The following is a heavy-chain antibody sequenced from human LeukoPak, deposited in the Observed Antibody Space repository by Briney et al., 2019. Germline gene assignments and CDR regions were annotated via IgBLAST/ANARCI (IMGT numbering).Heavy chain of an antibody. CDR1: GGSINSHY. D-gene: IGHD6-19*01. CDR3: VRRDTGWNYLDY. V-gene: IGHV4-59*08. J-gene: IGHJ4*02. Sequence: SETLSLTCAVSGGSINSHYWGWIRQPPGKGLQWIGDSYYTGKNNYNPSLKSRVTISLDTSKDHLSLKLTSVLAADTAIYYCVRRDTGWNYLDYSGQGILVTVSS. CDR2: SYYTGKN.